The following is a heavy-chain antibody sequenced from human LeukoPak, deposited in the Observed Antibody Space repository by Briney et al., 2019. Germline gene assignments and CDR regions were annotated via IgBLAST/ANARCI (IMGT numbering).Heavy chain of an antibody. CDR1: GFTVSSSY. J-gene: IGHJ4*02. D-gene: IGHD7-27*01. Sequence: GGSLRLSCAASGFTVSSSYMSWVRQAPGKGLEWVSVIYSGGSTYYADSVKGRFTISRDHSKNTLYLQMNSLRAEDTAVYYCARDFNWALDYWGQGNLVTVSS. V-gene: IGHV3-66*01. CDR2: IYSGGST. CDR3: ARDFNWALDY.